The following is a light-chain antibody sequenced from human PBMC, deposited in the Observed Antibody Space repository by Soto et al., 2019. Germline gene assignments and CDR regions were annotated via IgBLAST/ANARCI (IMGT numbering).Light chain of an antibody. V-gene: IGKV1-39*01. CDR2: AAY. Sequence: DIQMTQSPSSLSASVGDRVTITCRASQSISSYLNWYQQKPGKAPKLLIYAAYSLQSGVPSRFSGSGSGTDFTLTISSLQPEDFATYYCQQSYSTPRTFGQGTKVDI. CDR1: QSISSY. J-gene: IGKJ1*01. CDR3: QQSYSTPRT.